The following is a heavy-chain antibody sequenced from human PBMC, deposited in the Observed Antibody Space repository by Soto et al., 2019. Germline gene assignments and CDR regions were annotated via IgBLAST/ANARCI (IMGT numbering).Heavy chain of an antibody. CDR3: AKGDDFWSGYQNPAEYFQY. Sequence: EVQLLESGGGLVQPGGSLRLSCAASGFTFSSYAMSWVRQAPGKGLEWVSAISGNGGSTYYADSVKGRFTISRDNSKNMLYLRMISLRAEDTAVYYCAKGDDFWSGYQNPAEYFQYWGQGTLVTVSS. D-gene: IGHD3-3*01. J-gene: IGHJ1*01. CDR2: ISGNGGST. V-gene: IGHV3-23*01. CDR1: GFTFSSYA.